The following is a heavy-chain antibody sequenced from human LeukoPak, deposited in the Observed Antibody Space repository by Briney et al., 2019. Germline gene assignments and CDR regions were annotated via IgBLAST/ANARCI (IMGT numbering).Heavy chain of an antibody. D-gene: IGHD4-17*01. CDR3: AKAHQTTGTNVGY. CDR2: ISYDGGNK. CDR1: GFTFSSYA. V-gene: IGHV3-30-3*01. Sequence: PGGSLRLSCAVSGFTFSSYAMHWVRQAPGKGLEWVAVISYDGGNKYYADSVKGRFTISRDTSKNTLFLQMNSLRAEDTAVYFWAKAHQTTGTNVGYWGQGTLVTVSS. J-gene: IGHJ4*02.